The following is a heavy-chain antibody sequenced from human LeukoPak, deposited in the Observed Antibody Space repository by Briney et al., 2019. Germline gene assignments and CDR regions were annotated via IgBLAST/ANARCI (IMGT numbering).Heavy chain of an antibody. CDR1: GFTFSSYS. J-gene: IGHJ4*02. CDR3: ARASGVAAALGPYYFDY. V-gene: IGHV3-21*01. D-gene: IGHD6-13*01. CDR2: ISSSSSYI. Sequence: GGSLRLSCAASGFTFSSYSMNWVRQAPGEGLEWGSSISSSSSYIYYADSVKGRFTISRDNAKNSLYLQMNSLRAEDTAVYYCARASGVAAALGPYYFDYWGQGTLVTVSS.